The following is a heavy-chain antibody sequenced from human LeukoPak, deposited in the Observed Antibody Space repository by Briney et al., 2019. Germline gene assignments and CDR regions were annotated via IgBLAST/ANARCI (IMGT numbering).Heavy chain of an antibody. J-gene: IGHJ6*03. Sequence: GGSLRLSCAASGFTFRSYSMNWVRQAPGKGLEWVSSISSSSSYIYYADSVKGRFTISRDNAKNSLYLQMNSLRAEDTAVYYCARDNDAALLGYYYYYMDVWGKGTTVTASS. CDR2: ISSSSSYI. V-gene: IGHV3-21*01. CDR1: GFTFRSYS. CDR3: ARDNDAALLGYYYYYMDV. D-gene: IGHD2-8*01.